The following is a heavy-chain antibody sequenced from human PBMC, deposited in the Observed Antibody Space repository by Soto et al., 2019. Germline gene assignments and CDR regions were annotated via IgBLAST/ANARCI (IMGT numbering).Heavy chain of an antibody. D-gene: IGHD3-9*01. CDR1: GYSLTELS. CDR2: INPNSGDT. V-gene: IGHV1-2*02. Sequence: ASVKVSCKVSGYSLTELSIHWVRQAPEKGLEWMGWINPNSGDTEYAQNFQGRVTMTRDTSFNLVYMEMSGLMSDDTAVYYCARDARGTRGFDEMDIWGQGTTVTVSS. J-gene: IGHJ6*02. CDR3: ARDARGTRGFDEMDI.